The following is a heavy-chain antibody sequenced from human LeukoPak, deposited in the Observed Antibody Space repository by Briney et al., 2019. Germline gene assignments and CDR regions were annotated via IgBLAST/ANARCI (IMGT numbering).Heavy chain of an antibody. J-gene: IGHJ5*02. V-gene: IGHV4-34*01. CDR3: ARVPSGSPA. CDR2: INHSGST. D-gene: IGHD1-26*01. CDR1: GGSFSDYY. Sequence: PSETLSLTCAVYGGSFSDYYWSWIRQPPGKGLGWIGEINHSGSTNYNPSLKSRVTISVDTSKNQFSLKLSSVTAADTAVYYCARVPSGSPAWGQGTLVTVSS.